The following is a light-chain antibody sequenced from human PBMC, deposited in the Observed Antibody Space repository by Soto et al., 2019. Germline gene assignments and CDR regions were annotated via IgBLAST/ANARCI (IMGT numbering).Light chain of an antibody. CDR3: QQYESPART. J-gene: IGKJ1*01. CDR1: QSVLHSSNNKNY. CDR2: WAS. Sequence: DIVMTQSPDSLAVSLGERATINCKSSQSVLHSSNNKNYLSWYQQRPGQPPKLLIYWASTRESGVPDRFSGSGSGTDFTLTISSLQAEDVAVYYCQQYESPARTFGQGTKVEIK. V-gene: IGKV4-1*01.